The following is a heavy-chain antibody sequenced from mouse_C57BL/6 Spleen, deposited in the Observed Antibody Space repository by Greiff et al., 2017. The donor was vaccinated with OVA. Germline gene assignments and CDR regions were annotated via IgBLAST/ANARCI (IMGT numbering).Heavy chain of an antibody. CDR1: GYTFTSYW. CDR3: AKGDGSSYDWYFDV. J-gene: IGHJ1*03. CDR2: IDPSDSYT. V-gene: IGHV1-59*01. Sequence: VQLQQPGAELVRPGTSVKLSCKASGYTFTSYWMHWVKQRPGQGLEWIGVIDPSDSYTNYNQKFKGKATLTVDTSSSTAYMQLSSLTSEDSAVYDCAKGDGSSYDWYFDVWDTGTTVTVSS. D-gene: IGHD1-1*01.